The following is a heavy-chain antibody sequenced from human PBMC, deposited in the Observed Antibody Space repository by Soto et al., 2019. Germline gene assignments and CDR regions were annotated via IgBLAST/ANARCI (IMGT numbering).Heavy chain of an antibody. D-gene: IGHD3-10*02. CDR1: GGSISSSPYY. J-gene: IGHJ4*02. Sequence: SETLSLTCTVSGGSISSSPYYWSWIRQPPGKGLEWIGSIFYSGSTYYNPSLKSRVTILVDTSKNQFSLKLNSVTAADTAVYYCARHLISSVGGVYWGQGTLVTVSS. CDR3: ARHLISSVGGVY. CDR2: IFYSGST. V-gene: IGHV4-39*01.